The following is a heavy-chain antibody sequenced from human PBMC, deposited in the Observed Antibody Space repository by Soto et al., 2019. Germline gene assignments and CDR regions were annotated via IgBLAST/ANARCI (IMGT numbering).Heavy chain of an antibody. CDR2: INHSGST. CDR1: GGSFSGYY. CDR3: ARETTERFIAVAGTSWFDP. J-gene: IGHJ5*02. D-gene: IGHD6-19*01. V-gene: IGHV4-34*01. Sequence: SETLSLTCAVYGGSFSGYYWSWIRQPPGKGLEWIGEINHSGSTNYNPSLKSRVTISVDTSKNQFSLKLSSVTAADTAVYYCARETTERFIAVAGTSWFDPWGQGTLVTVSS.